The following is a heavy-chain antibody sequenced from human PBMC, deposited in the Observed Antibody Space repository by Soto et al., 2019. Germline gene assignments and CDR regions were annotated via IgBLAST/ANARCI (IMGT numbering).Heavy chain of an antibody. D-gene: IGHD6-13*01. CDR2: VWDDGSEK. CDR1: GFTFSRFC. J-gene: IGHJ3*02. CDR3: ATDLISSFDGFDT. Sequence: QVQLVESGGGVVQPGRSLRLSCAASGFTFSRFCMHWVRQAPGKGLEWVAGVWDDGSEKFYADSVKGRFTIARDSAKNTFDMQVKSLRAEDTAISYCATDLISSFDGFDTWGQGPMVTVAS. V-gene: IGHV3-33*01.